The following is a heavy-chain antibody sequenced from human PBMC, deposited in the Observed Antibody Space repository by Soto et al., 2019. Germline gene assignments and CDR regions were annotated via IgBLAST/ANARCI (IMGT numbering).Heavy chain of an antibody. D-gene: IGHD3-16*01. Sequence: QVQLQESGPGLVKPSETLSLTCTVSGGPISTYYWSWIRQSPGKGLEWIGFISYIGTTQYNPSFKSRVTISVETSKNQFSLSLTSVSAADTAVYYCARDAGYQITGAFDIWGPGTMVAVAS. V-gene: IGHV4-59*01. CDR3: ARDAGYQITGAFDI. CDR2: ISYIGTT. J-gene: IGHJ3*02. CDR1: GGPISTYY.